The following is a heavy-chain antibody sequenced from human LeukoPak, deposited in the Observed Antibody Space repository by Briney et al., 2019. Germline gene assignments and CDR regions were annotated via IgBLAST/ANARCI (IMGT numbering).Heavy chain of an antibody. Sequence: SVKVSCKASGGTFSSYAISWVRQAPGQGLEWMGGIIPIFGTANYAQKFQGRVTITADESTSTAYMELSSLRSEDTAVYYCARGYSNYVSLSYYYYYMDVWGKGTTVTVSS. V-gene: IGHV1-69*01. CDR3: ARGYSNYVSLSYYYYYMDV. CDR2: IIPIFGTA. D-gene: IGHD4-11*01. CDR1: GGTFSSYA. J-gene: IGHJ6*03.